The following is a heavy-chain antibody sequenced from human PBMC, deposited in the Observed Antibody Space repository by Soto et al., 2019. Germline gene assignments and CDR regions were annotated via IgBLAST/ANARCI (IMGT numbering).Heavy chain of an antibody. CDR1: GFRFSSYS. CDR3: ANVNGEFVD. J-gene: IGHJ4*02. D-gene: IGHD2-15*01. V-gene: IGHV3-23*01. CDR2: ITATGDRT. Sequence: GGSLRLSCAASGFRFSSYSMSWVRQTPGKGLEWVAAITATGDRTYYADSVTGRFNISRDNSKKTHYLQMTSLRAEATAMSYCANVNGEFVDWAEGT.